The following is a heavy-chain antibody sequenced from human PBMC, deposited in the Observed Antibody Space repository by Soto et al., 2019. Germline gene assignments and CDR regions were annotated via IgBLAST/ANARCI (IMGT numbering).Heavy chain of an antibody. Sequence: TLSLTCTVSGGSISSGGYYWSWIRQHPGKGLEWIGYIYYSGSTYYNPSLKSRVTISVDTSKNQFSLKLSSVTAADTAVYYCARVPDSLDGADYWGQGTLVTVSS. V-gene: IGHV4-31*03. CDR1: GGSISSGGYY. CDR3: ARVPDSLDGADY. CDR2: IYYSGST. J-gene: IGHJ4*02. D-gene: IGHD1-26*01.